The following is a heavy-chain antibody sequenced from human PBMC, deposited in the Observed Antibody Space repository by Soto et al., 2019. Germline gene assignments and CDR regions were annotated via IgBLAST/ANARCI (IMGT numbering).Heavy chain of an antibody. J-gene: IGHJ6*03. CDR3: ARGVDYYYYVDV. D-gene: IGHD2-15*01. V-gene: IGHV1-3*01. CDR1: GYTFTSYA. CDR2: INAGNGNT. Sequence: QVQLVQSGAEVKKPGASVKVSCKASGYTFTSYAMHWVRQAPGQRLEWMGWINAGNGNTKYSQKFQGRVTITRDTSASTAYMELSSLRSEDTAVYYCARGVDYYYYVDVWGKGTTVTVSS.